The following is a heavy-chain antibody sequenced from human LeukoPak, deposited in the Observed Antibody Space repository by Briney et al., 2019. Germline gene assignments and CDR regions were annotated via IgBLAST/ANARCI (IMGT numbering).Heavy chain of an antibody. J-gene: IGHJ4*02. Sequence: ASVKVSCKAPEGTLSSYALNWVRQAPGQGLEWMGRIIPVLGLTNYAQKFQDRLSIVADKATSTAYMELTDLTSADTAVYLCARGSGSGNYALGRWGQGTLVTVSS. D-gene: IGHD3-10*01. CDR1: EGTLSSYA. CDR2: IIPVLGLT. CDR3: ARGSGSGNYALGR. V-gene: IGHV1-69*04.